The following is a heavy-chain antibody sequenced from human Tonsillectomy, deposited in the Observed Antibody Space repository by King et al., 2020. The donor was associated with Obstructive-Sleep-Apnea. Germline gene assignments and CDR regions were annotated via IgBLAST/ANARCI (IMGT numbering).Heavy chain of an antibody. CDR2: IYYSGST. V-gene: IGHV4-59*08. CDR3: ARQVDDILTGDFGPRPWYFDL. J-gene: IGHJ2*01. CDR1: GGSISSYY. Sequence: LQLQESGPGLVKPSETLSLTCTVSGGSISSYYWSWIRQPPGKGLEWIGYIYYSGSTNYNPSLKSRVTISVDTSKNQFSLKLSSVTAADTAVYDCARQVDDILTGDFGPRPWYFDLWGRGTLVTVSS. D-gene: IGHD3-9*01.